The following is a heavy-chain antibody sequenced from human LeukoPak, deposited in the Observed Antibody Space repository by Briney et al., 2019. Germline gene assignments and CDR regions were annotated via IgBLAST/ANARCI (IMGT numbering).Heavy chain of an antibody. CDR2: IRYDGSNK. CDR1: GFTFSSYG. J-gene: IGHJ4*02. Sequence: GGSLRLSCAASGFTFSSYGMHWVRQAPGKGLEWVAFIRYDGSNKYYADSVEGRFTISRDNSKNTLYLQMNSLRAEDTAVYYCAKGFYGSGSYYNAVDYWGQGTLVTVSS. V-gene: IGHV3-30*02. D-gene: IGHD3-10*01. CDR3: AKGFYGSGSYYNAVDY.